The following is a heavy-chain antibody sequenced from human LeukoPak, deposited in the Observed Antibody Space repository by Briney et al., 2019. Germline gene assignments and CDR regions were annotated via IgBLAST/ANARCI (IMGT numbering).Heavy chain of an antibody. CDR3: ARERDAFDI. J-gene: IGHJ3*02. V-gene: IGHV3-21*01. CDR1: EFPFSTYT. Sequence: PGGSLRLSCEASEFPFSTYTMNWVRQAPGKGLEWVSSISSSSSYIYYADSVKGRFTISRDNAKNSLYLQMNSLRAEDTAVYYCARERDAFDIWGQGTMVTVSS. CDR2: ISSSSSYI.